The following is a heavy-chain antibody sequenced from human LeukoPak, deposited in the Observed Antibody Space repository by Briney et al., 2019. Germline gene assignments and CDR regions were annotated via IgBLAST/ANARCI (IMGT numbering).Heavy chain of an antibody. J-gene: IGHJ6*02. V-gene: IGHV1-18*01. D-gene: IGHD2-2*01. CDR3: ARDVVVVPAAITHYYYYGMGV. Sequence: ASVKVSCKASGYTFTSYGISWVRQAPGQGLEWMGWISAYNGNTNYAQKLQGRVTMTTDTSTSTAYMELRSLRSDDTAVYYCARDVVVVPAAITHYYYYGMGVWGQGTTVTVSS. CDR1: GYTFTSYG. CDR2: ISAYNGNT.